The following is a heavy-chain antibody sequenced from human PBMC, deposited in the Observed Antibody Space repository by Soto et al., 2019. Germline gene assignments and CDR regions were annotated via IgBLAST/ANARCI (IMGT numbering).Heavy chain of an antibody. V-gene: IGHV3-30-3*01. CDR1: GFTFSSYA. D-gene: IGHD4-4*01. CDR2: ISYDGNNK. J-gene: IGHJ6*02. Sequence: QVQLEESGGGVVQPGRSLRLSCAASGFTFSSYAMYWVRQAPGKGLEWVAVISYDGNNKYYADSVKGRFTISRDNSKNTLYMQMNILRAEDTALYYCARDRATLTYYFYGMDVWGQGTTVTVSS. CDR3: ARDRATLTYYFYGMDV.